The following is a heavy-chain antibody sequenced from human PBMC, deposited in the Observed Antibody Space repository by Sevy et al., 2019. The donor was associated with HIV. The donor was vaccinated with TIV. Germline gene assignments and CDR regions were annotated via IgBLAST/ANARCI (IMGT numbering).Heavy chain of an antibody. CDR1: GFTFSSYA. CDR2: ISYDGRNK. Sequence: GGSLRLSCAASGFTFSSYAMHWVRQAPGKGLEWVAVISYDGRNKYYADSVKGRFTISRDNSKNTMYLQVKSLRTEDTAVYYCARDQHDYAGNLRTGWFDPWGQGTLVTVSS. V-gene: IGHV3-30*04. CDR3: ARDQHDYAGNLRTGWFDP. J-gene: IGHJ5*02. D-gene: IGHD4-17*01.